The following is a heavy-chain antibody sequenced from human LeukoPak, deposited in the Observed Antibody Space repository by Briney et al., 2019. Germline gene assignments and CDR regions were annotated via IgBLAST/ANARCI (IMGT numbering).Heavy chain of an antibody. CDR3: ARGFRDIVVVVAAPFTGFDY. Sequence: SETLSLTCAVYGGSFSGYYWSWLRQPPGKGLEWIGEINHSGSTNYNPSLKSRVTISVDTSKNQFSLKLSSVTAADTAVYYCARGFRDIVVVVAAPFTGFDYWGQGTLVTVSS. CDR1: GGSFSGYY. J-gene: IGHJ4*02. D-gene: IGHD2-15*01. CDR2: INHSGST. V-gene: IGHV4-34*01.